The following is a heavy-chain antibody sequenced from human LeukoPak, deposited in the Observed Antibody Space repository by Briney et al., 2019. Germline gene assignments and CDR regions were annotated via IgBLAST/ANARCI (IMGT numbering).Heavy chain of an antibody. CDR1: GYTFTSYY. CDR3: ARVLGYSSSWYSFWFDP. Sequence: ASVKVSCKASGYTFTSYYMHWVRQAPGQGLEWMGIINPSGGSTSYAQKFQGRVTMTRETSTSTVYMEVSSLRFEDTAVYYCARVLGYSSSWYSFWFDPWGEGTLVTVCS. V-gene: IGHV1-46*01. CDR2: INPSGGST. D-gene: IGHD6-13*01. J-gene: IGHJ5*02.